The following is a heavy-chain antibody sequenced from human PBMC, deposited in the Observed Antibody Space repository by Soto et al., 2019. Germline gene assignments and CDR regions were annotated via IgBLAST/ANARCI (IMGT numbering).Heavy chain of an antibody. CDR2: ISYDGSDK. D-gene: IGHD5-12*01. CDR1: GFTFSSYG. CDR3: AKTREMATISAGGFDS. V-gene: IGHV3-30*18. J-gene: IGHJ5*01. Sequence: GGSLRLSCAASGFTFSSYGIHWVRQAPGEGLAWVAVISYDGSDKYYADSVKGRFTISRDNSKNTLYLQMNSLRAEDTAVYYCAKTREMATISAGGFDSWGQGTQVTVSS.